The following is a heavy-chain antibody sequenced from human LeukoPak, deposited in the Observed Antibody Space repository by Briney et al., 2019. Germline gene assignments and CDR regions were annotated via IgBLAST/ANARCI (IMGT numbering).Heavy chain of an antibody. V-gene: IGHV5-51*01. Sequence: GESLKISCKGSGYSFTSYWIGWVRQMPGKGLEWMGIIYPGDFDTRYSPSFQGQVTVSADKSISTAYLQWSSLKASDTAMYYCARVPDYYDSSGYFDYWGQGTLVTVSS. CDR2: IYPGDFDT. CDR1: GYSFTSYW. CDR3: ARVPDYYDSSGYFDY. J-gene: IGHJ4*02. D-gene: IGHD3-22*01.